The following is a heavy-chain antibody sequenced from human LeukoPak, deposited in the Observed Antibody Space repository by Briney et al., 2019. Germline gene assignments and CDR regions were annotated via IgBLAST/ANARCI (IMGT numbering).Heavy chain of an antibody. V-gene: IGHV4-31*03. CDR3: ARDERPTGSKAFDI. J-gene: IGHJ3*02. Sequence: SETLSLTCTVSGGSISSGGYYWSWIRQHPGKGLEWIGYIYYSGSTYYNPSLKSRVTISVDTSKNQFSLKLSSVTAADMAVYYCARDERPTGSKAFDIWGQGTMVTVSS. CDR2: IYYSGST. D-gene: IGHD5-24*01. CDR1: GGSISSGGYY.